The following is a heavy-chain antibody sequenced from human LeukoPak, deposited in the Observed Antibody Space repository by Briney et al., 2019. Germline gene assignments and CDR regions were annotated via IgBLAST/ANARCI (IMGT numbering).Heavy chain of an antibody. CDR1: GGSISSYY. J-gene: IGHJ6*03. V-gene: IGHV4-59*01. CDR3: ARVIPHYGSGSYCYMDV. CDR2: IYYSGST. Sequence: SETLSLTCTVSGGSISSYYWSWIRQPPGKGLEWIGYIYYSGSTNYNPSLKSRVTISVDTSKNQFSLKLSSVTAADTAVYYCARVIPHYGSGSYCYMDVWGKGTTVTISS. D-gene: IGHD3-10*01.